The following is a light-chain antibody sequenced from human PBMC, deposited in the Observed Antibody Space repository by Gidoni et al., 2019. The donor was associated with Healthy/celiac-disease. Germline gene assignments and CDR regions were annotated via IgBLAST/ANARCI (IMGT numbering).Light chain of an antibody. CDR2: AAS. Sequence: DIQMTQSPSSLSASVGDRVTITCRASQGISNYLAWYQQKPGKVPMLLIYAASTLQSGVPSRFSGSGSGTDFTLTISSLQPEDVATYYCQKYNSAPLRFTFGPGTKVDIK. V-gene: IGKV1-27*01. J-gene: IGKJ3*01. CDR1: QGISNY. CDR3: QKYNSAPLRFT.